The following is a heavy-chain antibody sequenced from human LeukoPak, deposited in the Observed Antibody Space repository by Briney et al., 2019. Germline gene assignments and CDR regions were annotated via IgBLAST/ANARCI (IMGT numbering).Heavy chain of an antibody. Sequence: GGSLRLSCAASGFTFSSYWMSWVRQAPGEGLEWVANIKQDGSEKYYVDSVKGRFTISRDNAKNSLYLQMNSLRAEDTAVYYCAKATTEQWLVLDYWGQGTLVTVSS. J-gene: IGHJ4*02. V-gene: IGHV3-7*01. CDR1: GFTFSSYW. CDR2: IKQDGSEK. CDR3: AKATTEQWLVLDY. D-gene: IGHD6-19*01.